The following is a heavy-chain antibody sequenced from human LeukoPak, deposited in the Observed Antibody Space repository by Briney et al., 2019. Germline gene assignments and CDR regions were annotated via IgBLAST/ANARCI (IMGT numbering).Heavy chain of an antibody. CDR3: ARDISTYGSGSSQFDH. Sequence: GGSLRLSCAVSGFTFSDYYMIWIRQAPGKGLEWVSYISSSSSYTNYADSVKGRFTISRDNAKNSLYLQINSLRAEDTAVYYCARDISTYGSGSSQFDHWGQGTLVTVSS. V-gene: IGHV3-11*06. D-gene: IGHD3-10*01. J-gene: IGHJ4*02. CDR1: GFTFSDYY. CDR2: ISSSSSYT.